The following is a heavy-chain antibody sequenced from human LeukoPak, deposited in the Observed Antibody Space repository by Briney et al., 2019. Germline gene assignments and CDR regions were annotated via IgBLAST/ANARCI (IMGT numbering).Heavy chain of an antibody. CDR3: AKDRMGDIVVVPVAIRFDP. CDR1: GFTFSSYG. Sequence: GGSLRLSCAASGFTFSSYGMHWVRQAPGKGLEWVAFIRYDGSNKYYADSVKGRFTISRDNSKNTLYLQMNSLRAEDTAVYYCAKDRMGDIVVVPVAIRFDPWGQGTLVTDSS. V-gene: IGHV3-30*02. J-gene: IGHJ5*02. D-gene: IGHD2-2*01. CDR2: IRYDGSNK.